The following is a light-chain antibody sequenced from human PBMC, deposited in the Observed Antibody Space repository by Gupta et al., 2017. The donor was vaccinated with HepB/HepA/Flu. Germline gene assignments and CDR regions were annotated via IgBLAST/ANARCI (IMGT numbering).Light chain of an antibody. J-gene: IGLJ3*02. CDR2: RHD. CDR3: ASWDDVLSGWV. CDR1: TSNIGHNY. V-gene: IGLV1-47*01. Sequence: QSVLTQPPSASGTPGQRVTISCSGSTSNIGHNYVYWYQQLPGTAPKVLIYRHDQRPSGVPDRFSGSKSGASASLAISGLRSEDEADYYCASWDDVLSGWVFGGGTILTVL.